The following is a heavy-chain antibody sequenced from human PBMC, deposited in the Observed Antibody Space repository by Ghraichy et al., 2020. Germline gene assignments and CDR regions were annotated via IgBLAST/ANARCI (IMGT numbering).Heavy chain of an antibody. CDR3: AKDMGSGYTADY. J-gene: IGHJ4*02. V-gene: IGHV3-43*01. CDR2: ISWDGGST. D-gene: IGHD3-10*01. CDR1: GFTFDDYT. Sequence: GGSLRLSCAASGFTFDDYTMHWVRQAPGKGLEWVSLISWDGGSTYYADSVKGRFTISRDNSKNSLYLQMNSLRTEDTALYYCAKDMGSGYTADYWGQGTLVTVSS.